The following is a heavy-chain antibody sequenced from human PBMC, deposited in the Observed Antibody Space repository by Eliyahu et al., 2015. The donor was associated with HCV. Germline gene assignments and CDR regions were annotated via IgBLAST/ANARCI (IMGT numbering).Heavy chain of an antibody. CDR2: ISYDGSNK. CDR3: ARDLSRETWVVFDY. J-gene: IGHJ4*02. CDR1: GFXFSXYA. Sequence: QVQLVESGGGVVQPGRSLRLSCAASGFXFSXYAMHWVRQAPGKGVEWVAVISYDGSNKYYADSVKGRFTISRDNSKNTLYLQMNSLRAEDTAVYYCARDLSRETWVVFDYWGQGTLVTVSS. D-gene: IGHD2-15*01. V-gene: IGHV3-30*04.